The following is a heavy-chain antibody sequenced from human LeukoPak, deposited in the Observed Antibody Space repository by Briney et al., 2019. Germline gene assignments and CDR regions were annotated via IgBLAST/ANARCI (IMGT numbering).Heavy chain of an antibody. CDR3: AKDVDTAMVTFDY. J-gene: IGHJ4*02. V-gene: IGHV3-23*01. CDR2: ISGSGGST. CDR1: GFTFSSYA. D-gene: IGHD5-18*01. Sequence: GGSLRLSCAASGFTFSSYAMRWIRQAPGKGLEWVSAISGSGGSTYYADSVKGRFTISRDNSKNTLYLQMNSLRAEDTAVYYCAKDVDTAMVTFDYWGQGTLVTVSS.